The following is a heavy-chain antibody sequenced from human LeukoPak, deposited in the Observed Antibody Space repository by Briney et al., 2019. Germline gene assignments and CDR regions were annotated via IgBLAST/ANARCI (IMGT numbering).Heavy chain of an antibody. D-gene: IGHD5-12*01. V-gene: IGHV1-69*04. Sequence: GASVKVSCKASGGTFSSYAISWVRQAPGQGLEWMGRIIPILGIGNYAQKFQGRVTITTDESTSTAYMELSSLRSEDTAVYYCARDPLDSGYVIVWGQGTLVTVSS. CDR2: IIPILGIG. CDR3: ARDPLDSGYVIV. CDR1: GGTFSSYA. J-gene: IGHJ4*02.